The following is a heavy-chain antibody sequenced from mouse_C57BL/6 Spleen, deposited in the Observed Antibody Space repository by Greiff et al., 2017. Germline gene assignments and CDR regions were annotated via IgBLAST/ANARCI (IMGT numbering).Heavy chain of an antibody. CDR1: GFTFSDYY. V-gene: IGHV5-16*01. CDR3: ARVYDYDAYAMDY. D-gene: IGHD2-4*01. J-gene: IGHJ4*01. Sequence: EVNLVESEGGLVQPGSSMKLSCTASGFTFSDYYMAWVRQVPEKGLEWVANINYDGSSTYYLDSLKSRFIISRDNAKNILYLQMSSLKSEDTATYYCARVYDYDAYAMDYWGQGTSVTVSS. CDR2: INYDGSST.